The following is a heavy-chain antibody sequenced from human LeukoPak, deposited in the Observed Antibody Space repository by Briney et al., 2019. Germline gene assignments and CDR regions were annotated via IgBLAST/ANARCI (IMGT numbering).Heavy chain of an antibody. Sequence: GASVTVSCKASGYTFTSYYMHWVRQAPGQGLEWMGIINPSGGSTSYAQKFQGRVTMTRDTSTSTVYMELSSLRSEDTAVYYCARTLTVTTHGHGGDYWGQGTLVTVSS. J-gene: IGHJ4*02. V-gene: IGHV1-46*01. CDR3: ARTLTVTTHGHGGDY. CDR2: INPSGGST. D-gene: IGHD4-17*01. CDR1: GYTFTSYY.